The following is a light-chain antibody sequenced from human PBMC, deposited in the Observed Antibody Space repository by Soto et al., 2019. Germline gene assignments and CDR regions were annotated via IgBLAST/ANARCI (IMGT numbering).Light chain of an antibody. CDR3: QHYDSLPFT. CDR1: QGISNY. V-gene: IGKV1-33*01. J-gene: IGKJ4*01. CDR2: DAS. Sequence: DIQMTQSPSSLSASVGDRVTITCQASQGISNYLNWYQQKPGKAPKLLICDASNLETGVPSRFSGSGSGTEFTFTISSLQPEDVATYYCQHYDSLPFTFGGGTKVEIK.